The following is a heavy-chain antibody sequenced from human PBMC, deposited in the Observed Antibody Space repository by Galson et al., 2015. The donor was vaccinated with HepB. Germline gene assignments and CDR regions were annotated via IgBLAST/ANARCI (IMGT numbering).Heavy chain of an antibody. V-gene: IGHV3-21*01. J-gene: IGHJ4*02. Sequence: LRLSCAASGFTFSSYSMNWVRQAPGKRLEWVSSISSSSSYIYYADSVKGRFTISRDNAKNSLYLQMNSLRAEDTAVYYCALGDYGSGSPSHYWGQGTLVTVSS. D-gene: IGHD3-10*01. CDR1: GFTFSSYS. CDR2: ISSSSSYI. CDR3: ALGDYGSGSPSHY.